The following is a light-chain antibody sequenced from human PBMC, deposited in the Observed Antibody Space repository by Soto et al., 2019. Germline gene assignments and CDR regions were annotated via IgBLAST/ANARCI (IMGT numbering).Light chain of an antibody. CDR3: QQYDKFPSLT. V-gene: IGKV3-15*01. Sequence: EMVMTQSPATLSVSPGERATLSCRASQSVSSNLAWYQQKPGQAPRLLIYAASTRATGIPARFSGSGPGTEFTLTISSLQSEDFALYYCQQYDKFPSLTFGGGTKVEIK. CDR1: QSVSSN. J-gene: IGKJ4*01. CDR2: AAS.